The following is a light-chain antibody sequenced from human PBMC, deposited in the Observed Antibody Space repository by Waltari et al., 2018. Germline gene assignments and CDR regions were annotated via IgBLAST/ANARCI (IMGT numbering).Light chain of an antibody. Sequence: QSALTQPASVSGSPGQSLTIPCPGPRSDVGGYNYVPWYQQHPGKPPKPMIYEVSHRPSGVPDRFSGYKSGNTASLTISGLQAEDEADYYCSSYTSGSTFPYVFGTGTKVIVL. J-gene: IGLJ1*01. CDR2: EVS. CDR1: RSDVGGYNY. CDR3: SSYTSGSTFPYV. V-gene: IGLV2-14*01.